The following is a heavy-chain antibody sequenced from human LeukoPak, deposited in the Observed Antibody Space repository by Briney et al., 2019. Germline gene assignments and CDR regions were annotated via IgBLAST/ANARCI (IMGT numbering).Heavy chain of an antibody. CDR1: GFTFSSYS. CDR3: ARASEGYCTGGVCYTGHNAFDI. V-gene: IGHV3-21*01. Sequence: GGSLRLSCAASGFTFSSYSMNWVRQAPGKGLEWVSSISSSSSYIYYADSVKGRFTISRDNAMNSLYLQMNSLRAEDTAVYYCARASEGYCTGGVCYTGHNAFDIWGQGTMVTVSS. D-gene: IGHD2-8*02. J-gene: IGHJ3*02. CDR2: ISSSSSYI.